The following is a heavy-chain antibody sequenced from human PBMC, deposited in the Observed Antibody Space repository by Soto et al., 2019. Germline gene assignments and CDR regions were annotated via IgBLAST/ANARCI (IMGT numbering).Heavy chain of an antibody. V-gene: IGHV4-61*01. CDR1: GGSVSSGSYY. Sequence: QVQLQESGPGLVKPSDTLSLTCTVSGGSVSSGSYYWSWIRQPPGKGLEWIGYIYYSGRTNYNPSHKSRVHIPVDTSKNQFSLKLSSVTAADTAVYYCARGIEGWYQGRYYYGMDVWGQGTTVTVSS. D-gene: IGHD6-19*01. J-gene: IGHJ6*02. CDR2: IYYSGRT. CDR3: ARGIEGWYQGRYYYGMDV.